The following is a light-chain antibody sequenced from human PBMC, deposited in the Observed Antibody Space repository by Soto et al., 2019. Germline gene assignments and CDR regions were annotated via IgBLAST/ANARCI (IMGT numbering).Light chain of an antibody. CDR1: SSNIGAGYD. Sequence: QSVLTQPPSVSGAPGQRVTMSCTGSSSNIGAGYDVHWFQQLPGTAPRLLIYGNINRLSGVPARFSGSKSGTSASLAITGLQAEDEADYYCHSYDSSLSAWVFGGGTKVTVL. J-gene: IGLJ3*02. CDR3: HSYDSSLSAWV. CDR2: GNI. V-gene: IGLV1-40*01.